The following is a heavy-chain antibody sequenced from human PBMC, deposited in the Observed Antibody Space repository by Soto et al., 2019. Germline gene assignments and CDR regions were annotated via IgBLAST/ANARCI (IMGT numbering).Heavy chain of an antibody. J-gene: IGHJ4*02. V-gene: IGHV3-23*01. D-gene: IGHD1-1*01. CDR1: RFTFSNYA. CDR3: AKGRGQNWNFDY. Sequence: EVQLLESGGGSVQPGGSLRLSCAASRFTFSNYAMHWVRRPPGKGLEWVSSISHSGGTSYYADSVKGRFSISRDSLVNTLYLQMNSLRAEDTAVYYCAKGRGQNWNFDYWGQGTLVSVSP. CDR2: ISHSGGTS.